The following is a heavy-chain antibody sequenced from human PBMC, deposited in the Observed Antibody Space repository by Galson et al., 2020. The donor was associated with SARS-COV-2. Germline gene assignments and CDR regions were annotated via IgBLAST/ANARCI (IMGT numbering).Heavy chain of an antibody. Sequence: ASVKVSCKASGYTFTSYAMHWVRQDPGQRLEWMGWINAGNGNTKYSQKFQGRVTITRDTSASTAYMELSSLRSEDTAVYYCARDLLGGDYGFDCWGQGTLVTVSS. D-gene: IGHD4-17*01. CDR1: GYTFTSYA. CDR2: INAGNGNT. CDR3: ARDLLGGDYGFDC. J-gene: IGHJ4*02. V-gene: IGHV1-3*01.